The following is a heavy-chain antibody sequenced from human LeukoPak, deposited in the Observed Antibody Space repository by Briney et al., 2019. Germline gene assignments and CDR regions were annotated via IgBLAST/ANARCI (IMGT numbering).Heavy chain of an antibody. CDR2: INWNGGST. CDR3: ARAYCSSTSCYTFDY. V-gene: IGHV3-20*04. CDR1: GFTFDDYG. J-gene: IGHJ4*02. Sequence: GGSLRLSCAASGFTFDDYGMSWVRQAPGKGLEWVSGINWNGGSTAYADSVKGRFTISRDNAKNSLYLQMNSLRAEDTALYYCARAYCSSTSCYTFDYWGQGTLVTVSS. D-gene: IGHD2-2*02.